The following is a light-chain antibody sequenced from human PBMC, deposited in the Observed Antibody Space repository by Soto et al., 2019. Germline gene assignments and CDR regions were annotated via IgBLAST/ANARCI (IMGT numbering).Light chain of an antibody. J-gene: IGKJ3*01. CDR2: AAS. CDR3: QQSYSTPFT. Sequence: DIQMTQSPSSLSASVGDRLTITCRASQSISNYVNWYQQKPGRAPKLLIYAASGLQGGVPSRFSGRASWTDFTLTIASLQPEDFATYYCQQSYSTPFTFGPGTKVDL. CDR1: QSISNY. V-gene: IGKV1-39*01.